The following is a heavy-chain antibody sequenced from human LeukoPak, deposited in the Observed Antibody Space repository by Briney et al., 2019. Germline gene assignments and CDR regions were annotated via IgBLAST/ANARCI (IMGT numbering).Heavy chain of an antibody. Sequence: GGSLTHSCAGSGFIYIAYYMSWLRQPPGRGLQWLSYISDGGTTIFYAVSVKGRFTISRDNAKNSLYLQLSSLKGEDTAVYYCARVGKVGATGALDIWGEGTLVTVSS. CDR3: ARVGKVGATGALDI. CDR2: ISDGGTTI. J-gene: IGHJ3*02. V-gene: IGHV3-11*04. CDR1: GFIYIAYY. D-gene: IGHD1-26*01.